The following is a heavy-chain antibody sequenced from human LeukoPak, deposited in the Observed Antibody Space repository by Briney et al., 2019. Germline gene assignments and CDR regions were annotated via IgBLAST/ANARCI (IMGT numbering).Heavy chain of an antibody. J-gene: IGHJ4*02. V-gene: IGHV3-66*01. Sequence: PSETLSLTCTVSGGSISSYYWGWIRQPPGKGLEWVSVIYSDDRTYYADSVKGRFTISRDNSKNTVYLQMNSLRAGDTAVFYCARVHPNMGHFDYWGQGTLVAASS. CDR3: ARVHPNMGHFDY. D-gene: IGHD1-26*01. CDR2: IYSDDRT. CDR1: GGSISSYY.